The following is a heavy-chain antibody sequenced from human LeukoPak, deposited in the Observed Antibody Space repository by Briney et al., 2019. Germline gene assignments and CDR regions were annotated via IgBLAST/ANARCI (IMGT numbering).Heavy chain of an antibody. CDR1: GITLSTSW. CDR2: INGDGGRT. D-gene: IGHD5-24*01. V-gene: IGHV3-74*01. J-gene: IGHJ4*01. CDR3: ARGRNGFFDY. Sequence: PGGSLRLSCAASGITLSTSWMHWVRQAPGKGLVWVSQINGDGGRTRYADSVKGRLTISRDNAKNTVYLQMNSLRTDDTAMYYCARGRNGFFDYWGHGTLVTVSS.